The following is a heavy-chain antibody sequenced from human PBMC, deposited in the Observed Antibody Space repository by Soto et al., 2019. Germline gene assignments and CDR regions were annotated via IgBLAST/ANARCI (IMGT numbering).Heavy chain of an antibody. Sequence: PSETLSLTCAVSGGSISSSNWWSWVRQPPGTGLEWIGYLYYSGSTNYNPSLKSRVTISVDTSKNQFSLKLSSVTAADTAVYYCARAYNWFDPWGQGTLVTVSS. J-gene: IGHJ5*02. CDR3: ARAYNWFDP. V-gene: IGHV4-4*02. CDR1: GGSISSSNW. CDR2: LYYSGST.